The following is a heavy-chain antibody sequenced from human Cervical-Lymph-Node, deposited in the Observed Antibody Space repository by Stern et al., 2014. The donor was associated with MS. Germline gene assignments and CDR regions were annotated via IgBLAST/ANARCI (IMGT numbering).Heavy chain of an antibody. CDR3: AGGAIDVDFWSSSSPVVKIEFCYYGMDV. J-gene: IGHJ6*02. Sequence: QVQLLESGAEVKKPGASVRVSCKSSGYTFSNYYIHWVRQVPRQRPEWMGVINPNGGGTTYTQRFQGRVIVTSDTSTNPGYSELGSLRSEDTAVYYCAGGAIDVDFWSSSSPVVKIEFCYYGMDVWGQGTTVTVSS. CDR1: GYTFSNYY. V-gene: IGHV1-46*01. CDR2: INPNGGGT. D-gene: IGHD3-3*01.